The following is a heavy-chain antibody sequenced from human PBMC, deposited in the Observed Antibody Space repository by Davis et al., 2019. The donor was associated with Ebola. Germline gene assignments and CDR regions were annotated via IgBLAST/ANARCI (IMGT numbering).Heavy chain of an antibody. Sequence: GESLKISCAASGFTFSSYDMNWVRQASGKGLEWVGRIRSKANSYATAYAASVKGRFTISRDDSKNTLYLQMTSLRAEDTAVYYCANSYYYGMDVWGQGTTVTVSS. CDR2: IRSKANSYAT. CDR3: ANSYYYGMDV. J-gene: IGHJ6*02. CDR1: GFTFSSYD. V-gene: IGHV3-73*01.